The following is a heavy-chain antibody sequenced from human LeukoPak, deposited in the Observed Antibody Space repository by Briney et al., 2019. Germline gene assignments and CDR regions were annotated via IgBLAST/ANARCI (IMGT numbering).Heavy chain of an antibody. J-gene: IGHJ4*02. D-gene: IGHD6-19*01. CDR2: IYSGGST. CDR3: ARGYVAGTSSDY. CDR1: GFTVSSNY. Sequence: GWSLRLSCAASGFTVSSNYMSWVRQAPGKGLEWVSVIYSGGSTYYADSVKGRFTISRDNSKNTLYLQMNSLRAEDTAVYYCARGYVAGTSSDYWGQGTLVTVSS. V-gene: IGHV3-66*01.